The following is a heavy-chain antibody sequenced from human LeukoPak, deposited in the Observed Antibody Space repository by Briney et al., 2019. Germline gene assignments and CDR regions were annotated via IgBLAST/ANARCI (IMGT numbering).Heavy chain of an antibody. J-gene: IGHJ4*02. D-gene: IGHD1-26*01. Sequence: SETLSLTCAVYGGSFSGYYWSWIRKPPGKGLEWIGEINHSGSTNYNPSLKNRVTISVDTSKNQFSLKLSSVTAADTAVYYCARGGGSYWNYWGQGTLVTVSS. CDR3: ARGGGSYWNY. CDR2: INHSGST. V-gene: IGHV4-34*01. CDR1: GGSFSGYY.